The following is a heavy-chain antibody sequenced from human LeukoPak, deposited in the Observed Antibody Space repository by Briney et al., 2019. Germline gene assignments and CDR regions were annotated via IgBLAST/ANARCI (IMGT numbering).Heavy chain of an antibody. CDR2: ISSSSSGT. J-gene: IGHJ1*01. CDR1: GFTFSNYA. D-gene: IGHD1-26*01. CDR3: AKERYSGSPGYFQH. V-gene: IGHV3-23*01. Sequence: GGSLRLSCTASGFTFSNYAMSWVRQAPGKGLEWVSAISSSSSGTYYPDSVRGRFTISRDNSKNTLYLQMNSLRAEDTAVYYCAKERYSGSPGYFQHWGQGTLVTVSS.